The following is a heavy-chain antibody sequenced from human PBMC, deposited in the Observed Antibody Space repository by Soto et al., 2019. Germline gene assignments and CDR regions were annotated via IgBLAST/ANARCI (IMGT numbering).Heavy chain of an antibody. CDR2: ISAYNGNT. Sequence: QVQLVQSGAEVKKPGASVKVSCKASGYTFTSFGISWVRQAPGQGLEWMGWISAYNGNTNYAENLQGSVTMTTDTTTITAYMELRSLRSDDAEVYFCARDHRGGTDAFDIWGQGTMVTVSS. CDR3: ARDHRGGTDAFDI. CDR1: GYTFTSFG. D-gene: IGHD2-15*01. V-gene: IGHV1-18*01. J-gene: IGHJ3*02.